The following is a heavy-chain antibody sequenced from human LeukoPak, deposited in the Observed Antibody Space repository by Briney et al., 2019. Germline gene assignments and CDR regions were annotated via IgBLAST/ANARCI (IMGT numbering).Heavy chain of an antibody. CDR2: ISGSGGST. V-gene: IGHV3-23*01. Sequence: GGSLRLSCAASGFTFSSYAMSWVRQAPGKGLEWVSAISGSGGSTYYADSVKGRFTISRDSSKNTLYLQMNSLRAEDTAVYYCAKGAGAGISFYYFDYWGQGTLVTVSS. CDR3: AKGAGAGISFYYFDY. J-gene: IGHJ4*02. CDR1: GFTFSSYA. D-gene: IGHD3-10*01.